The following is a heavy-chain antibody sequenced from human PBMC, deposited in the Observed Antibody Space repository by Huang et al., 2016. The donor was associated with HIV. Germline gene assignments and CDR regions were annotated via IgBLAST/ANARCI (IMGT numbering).Heavy chain of an antibody. CDR2: IRHDGTNK. V-gene: IGHV3-30*02. D-gene: IGHD3-9*01. Sequence: HWVRQAPGKGLEWVTFIRHDGTNKYYSDSVKRRLTISRDNSRKTLYLQMNSLRVEDTGVYYCARDDGKGIWTGILDYWGQGALVTISS. J-gene: IGHJ4*02. CDR3: ARDDGKGIWTGILDY.